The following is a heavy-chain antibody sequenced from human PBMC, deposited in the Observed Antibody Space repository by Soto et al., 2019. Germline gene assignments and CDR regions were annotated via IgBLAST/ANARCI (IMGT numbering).Heavy chain of an antibody. D-gene: IGHD3-22*01. CDR2: IRGETNGGTA. CDR1: GFNFANYA. J-gene: IGHJ4*02. CDR3: TRYYYESSGYYVY. Sequence: GGSLRLSCTGSGFNFANYALTWVRQAPGKGLEWVGFIRGETNGGTADYAASLRGRITISRDDSKSIAYLEINSLQTEDTAVYYCTRYYYESSGYYVYWGQGTLVTVSS. V-gene: IGHV3-49*04.